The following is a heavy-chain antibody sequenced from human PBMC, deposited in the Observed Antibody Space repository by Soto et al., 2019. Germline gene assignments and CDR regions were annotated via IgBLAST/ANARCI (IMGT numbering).Heavy chain of an antibody. CDR1: GYTLTELS. CDR2: FDPEDGET. D-gene: IGHD3-10*01. J-gene: IGHJ5*02. Sequence: QVQLVQSGAEVKKPGASVKVSCKVSGYTLTELSMHWVRQAPGKGLEWMGGFDPEDGETIYAQKFQGRVTMTEDTATDTAYRELSSLRSEDTAVDYCATDLGIRGPFDPWGQGTLVTVSS. CDR3: ATDLGIRGPFDP. V-gene: IGHV1-24*01.